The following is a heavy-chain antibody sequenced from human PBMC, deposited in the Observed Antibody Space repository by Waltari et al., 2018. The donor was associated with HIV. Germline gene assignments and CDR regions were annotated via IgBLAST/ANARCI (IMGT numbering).Heavy chain of an antibody. V-gene: IGHV3-30*03. CDR3: ARGASGWSPGY. D-gene: IGHD6-19*01. Sequence: QVQLVESGGGVVQPGRSLRLSCAASGFTFSSYAMHWVRQAPGKGLEWVAVISYYGDNQYYADSVKGRFTISRDNSKNTLYLQMNSLRAEDTAVYYCARGASGWSPGYWGQGTLVTVSS. CDR1: GFTFSSYA. CDR2: ISYYGDNQ. J-gene: IGHJ4*02.